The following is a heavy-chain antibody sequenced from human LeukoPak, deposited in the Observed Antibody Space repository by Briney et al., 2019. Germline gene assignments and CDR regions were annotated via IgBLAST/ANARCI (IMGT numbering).Heavy chain of an antibody. CDR2: IYHSGST. CDR1: GGSISSGGYY. J-gene: IGHJ4*02. D-gene: IGHD3-3*01. CDR3: ARDRQEVGVVTPFDY. Sequence: PSETLSLTCTVSGGSISSGGYYWSWIRQPPGKGLEWIGYIYHSGSTYYNPSLKSRVTISVDRSKNQFSLKLSSVTAVDTAVYYCARDRQEVGVVTPFDYWGQGTLVTVSS. V-gene: IGHV4-30-2*01.